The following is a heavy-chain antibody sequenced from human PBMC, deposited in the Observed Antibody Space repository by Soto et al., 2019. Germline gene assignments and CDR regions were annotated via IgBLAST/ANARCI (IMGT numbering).Heavy chain of an antibody. CDR1: GYTFTGYY. CDR3: ARDHVDTPMTNFDY. CDR2: INPSDAYT. J-gene: IGHJ4*02. V-gene: IGHV1-46*01. Sequence: ASVKVSCKASGYTFTGYYMHWVRQAPGQGLEWMGLINPSDAYTDYAQKFQGRVTLTRDTSTRIVYMELSSLRSEDTAIYYCARDHVDTPMTNFDYWGQGTLVTVSS. D-gene: IGHD5-18*01.